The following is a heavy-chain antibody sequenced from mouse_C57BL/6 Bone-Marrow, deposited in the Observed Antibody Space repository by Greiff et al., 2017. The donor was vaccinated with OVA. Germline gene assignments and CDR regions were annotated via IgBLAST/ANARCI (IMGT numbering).Heavy chain of an antibody. CDR3: ARALWYLYYFDY. Sequence: QVQLQQSGAELARPGASVKLSCKASGYTFTSYGISWVKQRTGQGLEWIGEIYPRSGNTYYNEKFKGKATLTADKSSSTAYMELRSLTSEDSAVYFCARALWYLYYFDYWGQGTTLTVSS. J-gene: IGHJ2*01. D-gene: IGHD2-1*01. CDR1: GYTFTSYG. CDR2: IYPRSGNT. V-gene: IGHV1-81*01.